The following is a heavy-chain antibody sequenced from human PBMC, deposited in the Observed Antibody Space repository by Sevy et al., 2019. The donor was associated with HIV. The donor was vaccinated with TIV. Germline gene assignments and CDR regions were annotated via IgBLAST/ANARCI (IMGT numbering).Heavy chain of an antibody. CDR1: GYTFTGYY. CDR3: ARDPAYYDFWSGYYTGGAFDI. J-gene: IGHJ3*02. D-gene: IGHD3-3*01. Sequence: ASVKVSCKASGYTFTGYYMHWVRQAPGQGLEWMGWINPNSGGTNYAQKFQGRVTMTRDTSISTAYMELSRLRSDDTAVYYGARDPAYYDFWSGYYTGGAFDIWGQGTMVTVSS. CDR2: INPNSGGT. V-gene: IGHV1-2*02.